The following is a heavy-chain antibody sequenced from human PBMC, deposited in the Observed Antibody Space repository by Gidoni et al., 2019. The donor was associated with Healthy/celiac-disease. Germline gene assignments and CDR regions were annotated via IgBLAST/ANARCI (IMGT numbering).Heavy chain of an antibody. J-gene: IGHJ5*02. V-gene: IGHV1-2*04. CDR2: INPNSGGT. CDR1: GYTFTGYY. CDR3: ARDGGYSSSWFPLGWFDP. Sequence: QVQLVQSGAEVKKPVASVKVSCKASGYTFTGYYMHWVRQAPGQGLVWMGWINPNSGGTNYAQKFQGWVTMTRDTSISTAYMELSRLRSDDTAVYYCARDGGYSSSWFPLGWFDPWGQGTLVTVSS. D-gene: IGHD6-13*01.